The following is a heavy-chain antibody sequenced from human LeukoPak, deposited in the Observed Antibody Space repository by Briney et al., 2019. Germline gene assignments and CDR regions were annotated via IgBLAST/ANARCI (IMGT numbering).Heavy chain of an antibody. CDR2: ISTSGDTI. V-gene: IGHV3-48*03. CDR3: ARVVGYYGSGNYYFDY. Sequence: GGSLRLSCAASAFTFNYYEMNWVRQAPGMGLEWLSYISTSGDTIYYADSVKGRFTTSRDNAKNSLYLQMNSLRAEDTAIYYCARVVGYYGSGNYYFDYWGQGTLVTVSS. D-gene: IGHD3-10*01. CDR1: AFTFNYYE. J-gene: IGHJ4*02.